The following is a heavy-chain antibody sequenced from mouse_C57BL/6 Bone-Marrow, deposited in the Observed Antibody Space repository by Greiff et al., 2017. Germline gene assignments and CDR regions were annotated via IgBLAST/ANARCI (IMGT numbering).Heavy chain of an antibody. V-gene: IGHV1-63*01. CDR2: IYPGGGYT. J-gene: IGHJ2*01. CDR1: GYTFTNYW. D-gene: IGHD3-3*01. Sequence: QVPLKQSGAELVRPGTSVKMSCKASGYTFTNYWIGWAKQRPGHGLEWIGDIYPGGGYTNYNEKFKGKDTLTADKSSSTAYMQLSSLTSEDSAIDYCARRGTDFDYWGQGTTLTVSS. CDR3: ARRGTDFDY.